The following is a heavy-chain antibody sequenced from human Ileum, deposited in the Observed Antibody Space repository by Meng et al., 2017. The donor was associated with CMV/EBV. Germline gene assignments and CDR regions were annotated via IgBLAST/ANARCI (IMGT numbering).Heavy chain of an antibody. Sequence: QVHLQRSGPGWVKTPETLSLTCYVAGGSISNYYWSWIRQPAGKGLEWIAHIYTSGTTNYNPSLKSRVTMSVDTSRNQFSLKLTSVTAADTAVYYCARNYGSGNWNFFHYWGQGTLVTVSS. CDR3: ARNYGSGNWNFFHY. V-gene: IGHV4-4*07. J-gene: IGHJ4*02. CDR1: GGSISNYY. D-gene: IGHD3-10*01. CDR2: IYTSGTT.